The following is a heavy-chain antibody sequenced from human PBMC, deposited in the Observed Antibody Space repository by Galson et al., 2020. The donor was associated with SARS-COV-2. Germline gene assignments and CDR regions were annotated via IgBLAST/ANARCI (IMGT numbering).Heavy chain of an antibody. CDR1: GGSITSGSYY. J-gene: IGHJ6*02. Sequence: SETLSLTCSVSGGSITSGSYYWGWIRQPPGKGLEWIRSIYHSGGTNYNPSLMSRVTVSVDTSKNQFSLKLTSVTAADTALYYCARSYSSSWYSPTYYYGLDVWGQGTTVTVSS. V-gene: IGHV4-39*07. D-gene: IGHD2-15*01. CDR3: ARSYSSSWYSPTYYYGLDV. CDR2: IYHSGGT.